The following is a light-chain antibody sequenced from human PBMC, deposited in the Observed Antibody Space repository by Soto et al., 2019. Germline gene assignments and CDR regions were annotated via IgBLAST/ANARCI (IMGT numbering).Light chain of an antibody. V-gene: IGKV3-20*01. CDR2: DVS. Sequence: EIVLTQSAVTLSLSPGERATLSCRASQSVSGYLAWYQQKPGQAPRLLIYDVSNRATGIPARFSGSGSGTDFTLTISRLEPEDCAVYYHQQYGSSPWTFGQGTKVDI. CDR3: QQYGSSPWT. J-gene: IGKJ1*01. CDR1: QSVSGY.